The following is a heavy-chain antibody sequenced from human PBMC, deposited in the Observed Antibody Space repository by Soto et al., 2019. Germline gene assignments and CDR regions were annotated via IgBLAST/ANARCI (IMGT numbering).Heavy chain of an antibody. Sequence: GGSLRLSCAASGFTFSSYSMNWVRQAPGKGLEWVSSLSSSSGHIYYADSVKGRFTISRDNAKNSLYLQMNSLRAEDTAVYYCVRHWLATREFDYWGQGTLVTVSS. CDR2: LSSSSGHI. J-gene: IGHJ4*02. CDR1: GFTFSSYS. CDR3: VRHWLATREFDY. D-gene: IGHD1-26*01. V-gene: IGHV3-21*01.